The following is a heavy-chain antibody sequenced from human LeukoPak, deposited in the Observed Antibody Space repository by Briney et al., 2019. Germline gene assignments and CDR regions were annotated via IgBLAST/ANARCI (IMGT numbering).Heavy chain of an antibody. CDR3: AKKRDAFDI. D-gene: IGHD5-24*01. CDR1: GFTFGNYA. CDR2: LTDSGGTT. J-gene: IGHJ3*02. V-gene: IGHV3-23*01. Sequence: GGSLRLSCVASGFTFGNYAMGWLRQAPGRRPEWVPSLTDSGGTTYYVDSVKGRFAISRDNSKNTLYLHMNSLRADDTAVYYCAKKRDAFDIWGQGTVVTVS.